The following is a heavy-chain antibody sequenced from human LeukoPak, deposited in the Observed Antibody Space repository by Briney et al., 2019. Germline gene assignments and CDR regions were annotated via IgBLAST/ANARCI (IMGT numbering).Heavy chain of an antibody. CDR1: GFTFSSHG. D-gene: IGHD1-1*01. Sequence: GGSLRLSCAASGFTFSSHGMSWVRQAPGQGLEWVSVISGSGVSTYYADSVKGRFTISRDKSKNTLYLQMNSLRPEDTAVYYCARDVSAVGGLERPATLGYWGQGTLVTVSS. CDR3: ARDVSAVGGLERPATLGY. J-gene: IGHJ4*02. V-gene: IGHV3-23*01. CDR2: ISGSGVST.